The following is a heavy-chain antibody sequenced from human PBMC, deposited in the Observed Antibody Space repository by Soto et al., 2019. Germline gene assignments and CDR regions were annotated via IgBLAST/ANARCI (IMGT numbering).Heavy chain of an antibody. CDR1: GFSQSSCA. CDR2: ISGSVGST. J-gene: IGHJ4*02. D-gene: IGHD3-3*01. Sequence: GGRRRRPCAAAGFSQSSCAMRWDRQAQGKGLEWVSAISGSVGSTYYAGSVKGRFTISRDNSKNTLYLQMNSLRAEDTAVYYCANGCTILEWLLYCYCGQGPLVTVSS. CDR3: ANGCTILEWLLYCY. V-gene: IGHV3-23*01.